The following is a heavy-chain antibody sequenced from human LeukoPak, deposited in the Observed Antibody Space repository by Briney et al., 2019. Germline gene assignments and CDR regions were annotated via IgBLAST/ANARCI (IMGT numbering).Heavy chain of an antibody. D-gene: IGHD6-13*01. CDR3: ARNIAAAGPPVDV. Sequence: SETLSLTCTVSGGSISSYYWRWIRQPAGKGLEGIGRIYTSGSTNYNPSLKSRVTMSVDTSKNQFSLKLSSVTAADTAVYYCARNIAAAGPPVDVWGKGTTVTVSS. V-gene: IGHV4-4*07. J-gene: IGHJ6*04. CDR1: GGSISSYY. CDR2: IYTSGST.